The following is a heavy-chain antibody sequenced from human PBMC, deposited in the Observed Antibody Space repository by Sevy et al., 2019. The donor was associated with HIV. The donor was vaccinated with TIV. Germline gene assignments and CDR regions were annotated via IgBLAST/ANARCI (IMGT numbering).Heavy chain of an antibody. V-gene: IGHV3-23*01. J-gene: IGHJ4*01. CDR3: AKLHSRMIPGNGALDY. Sequence: GGSLRLSCTASGFSFSNYVMAWVRQAPGKGLEWVSSVSPTSLSTYYAESVKGRFTIPRDNSKNTLYLQMNSLRAEDTAIYYCAKLHSRMIPGNGALDYWGRGTLVTVSS. CDR1: GFSFSNYV. D-gene: IGHD3-16*01. CDR2: VSPTSLST.